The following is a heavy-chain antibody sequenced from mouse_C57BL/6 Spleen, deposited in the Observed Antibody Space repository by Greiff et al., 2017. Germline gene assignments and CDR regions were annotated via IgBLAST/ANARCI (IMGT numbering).Heavy chain of an antibody. CDR2: IDPEDGET. Sequence: VQLQQSGAELVKPGASVKLSCTASGFNIKDYYMHWVKQRPEQGLEWIGRIDPEDGETKYAPKFQVKATIPADTSSNTAYLQLSILTSEDTAVDYCATGDDYENRPDYWGQGTTLTVSA. J-gene: IGHJ2*01. CDR1: GFNIKDYY. CDR3: ATGDDYENRPDY. V-gene: IGHV14-2*01. D-gene: IGHD2-4*01.